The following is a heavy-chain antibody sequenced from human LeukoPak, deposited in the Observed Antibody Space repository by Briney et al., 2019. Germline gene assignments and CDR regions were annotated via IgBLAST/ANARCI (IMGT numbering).Heavy chain of an antibody. J-gene: IGHJ6*03. CDR3: ARATPVGYFSYFYMDV. CDR1: GDSISSHY. Sequence: SETLSLTCFVSGDSISSHYWNWIRQPPGKGLEWIGYISSSGSTNYNPSLKSRVTVSIDTSKNQFSLNLSSVTAADTAVYYCARATPVGYFSYFYMDVWGKGTTVTFSS. CDR2: ISSSGST. D-gene: IGHD1-26*01. V-gene: IGHV4-59*11.